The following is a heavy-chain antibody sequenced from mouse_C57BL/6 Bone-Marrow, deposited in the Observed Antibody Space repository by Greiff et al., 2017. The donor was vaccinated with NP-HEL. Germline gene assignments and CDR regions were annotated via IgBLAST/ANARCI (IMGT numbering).Heavy chain of an antibody. V-gene: IGHV1-18*01. CDR2: INPNNGGT. D-gene: IGHD2-4*01. Sequence: VQLKQSGPELVKPGASVKIPCKASGYTFTDYNMGWVKQSHGKSLEWIGDINPNNGGTNYNQKFKGKATLTVDTYSSTAYMELLSLTSEDTAIYYCARGYDYPFAYWGQGTLFTVSA. J-gene: IGHJ3*01. CDR1: GYTFTDYN. CDR3: ARGYDYPFAY.